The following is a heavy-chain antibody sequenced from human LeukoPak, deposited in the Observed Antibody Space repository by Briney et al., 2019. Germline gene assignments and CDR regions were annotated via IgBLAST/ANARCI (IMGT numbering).Heavy chain of an antibody. CDR1: GFTFSSYT. CDR3: VGSHDFWSGSGY. V-gene: IGHV3-23*01. Sequence: PGGSLRLSCAASGFTFSSYTMSWVRQAPGKGLEWVSSISGSGGSTYYADSVKGRFTISRDNSKNTLYLQMNSLRAEDTAVYYCVGSHDFWSGSGYWGQGTLVTVSS. D-gene: IGHD3-3*01. J-gene: IGHJ4*02. CDR2: ISGSGGST.